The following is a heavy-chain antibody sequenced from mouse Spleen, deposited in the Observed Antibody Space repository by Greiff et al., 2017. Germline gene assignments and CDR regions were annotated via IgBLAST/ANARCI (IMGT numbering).Heavy chain of an antibody. Sequence: VKLVESGPGLVAPSQSLSITCTVSGFSLTSYGVHWVRQPPGKGLEWLGVIWAGGSTHYNSALMSRLSISKDNSKSQVFLKMNSLQTDDTAMYYCAIYDGYLSWFAYWGQGTLVTVSA. CDR1: GFSLTSYG. CDR3: AIYDGYLSWFAY. CDR2: IWAGGST. V-gene: IGHV2-9*02. D-gene: IGHD2-3*01. J-gene: IGHJ3*01.